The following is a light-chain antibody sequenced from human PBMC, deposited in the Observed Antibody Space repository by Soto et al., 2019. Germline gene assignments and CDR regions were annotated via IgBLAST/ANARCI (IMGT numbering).Light chain of an antibody. Sequence: NFMLTQPHSVSESPGKTVTISCTRSSGSIGSTYVQWYQQCPGSVPTTVIYEDNQRPSGVPDRFSGSIDSSSNSAFLTISGLETEDEADYYCQAFDSSNMAFGGGTKVTVL. J-gene: IGLJ2*01. CDR3: QAFDSSNMA. CDR1: SGSIGSTY. CDR2: EDN. V-gene: IGLV6-57*04.